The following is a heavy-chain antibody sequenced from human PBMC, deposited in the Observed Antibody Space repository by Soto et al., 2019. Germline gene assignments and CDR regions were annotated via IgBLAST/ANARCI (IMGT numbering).Heavy chain of an antibody. J-gene: IGHJ4*02. CDR2: IYYSGST. Sequence: SETLSLTCNVSGVSISSTSYNWSWIRQPPGKGLEWIGYIYYSGSTNYNPSLKSRVTISVDTSKNQFSLKLSSVTAADTAVYYCARESYDHARRYFDYWGQGTLVTVSS. CDR1: GVSISSTSYN. CDR3: ARESYDHARRYFDY. V-gene: IGHV4-61*01. D-gene: IGHD3-16*01.